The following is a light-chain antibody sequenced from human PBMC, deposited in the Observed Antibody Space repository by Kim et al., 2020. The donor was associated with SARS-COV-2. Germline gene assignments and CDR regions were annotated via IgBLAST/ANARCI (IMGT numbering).Light chain of an antibody. Sequence: YYAGWYQQKPGQAPVVVMYTKNIRPSGIPDRFSGSNSGNTASLTITGAQAEDEADYYCNSRDSSGNLVVFGGGTRLTVL. CDR2: TKN. CDR3: NSRDSSGNLVV. V-gene: IGLV3-19*01. J-gene: IGLJ2*01. CDR1: YY.